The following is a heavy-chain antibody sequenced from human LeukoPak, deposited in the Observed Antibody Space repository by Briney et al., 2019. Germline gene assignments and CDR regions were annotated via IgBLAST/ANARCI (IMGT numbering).Heavy chain of an antibody. V-gene: IGHV1-69*13. J-gene: IGHJ5*02. CDR1: GGTFSSYA. CDR3: ARGVQLERRKFRGDWFDP. CDR2: IIPIFGTA. D-gene: IGHD1-1*01. Sequence: ASVKVSCKASGGTFSSYAISWVRQAPGQGLEWMGGIIPIFGTANYAQEFQGRVTITADESTSTAYMELSSLRSEDTAVYYCARGVQLERRKFRGDWFDPWGQGTLVTVSS.